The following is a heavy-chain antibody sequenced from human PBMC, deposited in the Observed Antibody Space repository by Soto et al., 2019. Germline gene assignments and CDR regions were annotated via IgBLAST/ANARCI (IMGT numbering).Heavy chain of an antibody. V-gene: IGHV4-31*03. CDR1: GGSISSGGYY. Sequence: SETPSLTCTVSGGSISSGGYYWSWIRQHPGKGLEWIGYIYYSGSTYYNPSLKSRVTISVDTSKNQFSLKLSSVTAADTAVYYCARDARNYDILTGYYTIGAFDIWGQGTMVTVSS. CDR2: IYYSGST. D-gene: IGHD3-9*01. J-gene: IGHJ3*02. CDR3: ARDARNYDILTGYYTIGAFDI.